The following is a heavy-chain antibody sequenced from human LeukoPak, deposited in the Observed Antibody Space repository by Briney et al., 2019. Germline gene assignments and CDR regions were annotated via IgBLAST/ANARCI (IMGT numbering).Heavy chain of an antibody. Sequence: GGSLRLSCAASGFTFSSYAMNWVRQAPGKGLEGVSSISGTSSYIYYADSVKGRFAISRDNAKNSLYLQMNSLRAEDTAVYYCARDMGYDTSGPIDYWGQGTLVTVSS. CDR2: ISGTSSYI. CDR1: GFTFSSYA. CDR3: ARDMGYDTSGPIDY. V-gene: IGHV3-21*01. D-gene: IGHD3-22*01. J-gene: IGHJ4*02.